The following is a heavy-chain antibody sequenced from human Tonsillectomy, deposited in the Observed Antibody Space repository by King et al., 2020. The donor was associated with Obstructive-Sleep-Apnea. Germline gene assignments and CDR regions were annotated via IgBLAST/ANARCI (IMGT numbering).Heavy chain of an antibody. CDR1: GFTFSDYY. V-gene: IGHV3-11*06. J-gene: IGHJ6*02. CDR3: ARDFPYGSRTLYYGMDV. CDR2: ISSSSSYT. D-gene: IGHD3-10*01. Sequence: VQLVESGGGLVKPGGSLRLSCAASGFTFSDYYMSWIRQAPGKGLEWVSYISSSSSYTNYADSVKGRFTLSRENAKNSLYLQMNSLIAEDTVVYYCARDFPYGSRTLYYGMDVWGQGTTVTVSS.